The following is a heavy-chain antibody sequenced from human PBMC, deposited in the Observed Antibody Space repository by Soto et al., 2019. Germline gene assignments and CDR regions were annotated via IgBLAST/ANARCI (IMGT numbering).Heavy chain of an antibody. V-gene: IGHV4-30-4*01. CDR2: IYYSGST. CDR3: AREGTTVTFDY. D-gene: IGHD4-17*01. J-gene: IGHJ4*02. Sequence: SETLSLTCTVSGGSISSGDYYWSWIRQPPGKGLEWIGYIYYSGSTYYNPSLKSRVTISVDTSKNQFSLKLSSVTAADTAVYYCAREGTTVTFDYWGQGTLVTVSS. CDR1: GGSISSGDYY.